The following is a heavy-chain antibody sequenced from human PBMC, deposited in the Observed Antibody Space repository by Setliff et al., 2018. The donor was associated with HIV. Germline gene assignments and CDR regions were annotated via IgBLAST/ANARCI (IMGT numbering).Heavy chain of an antibody. Sequence: PSETLSLTCAVYGGSFSGYYWTWIRQPPGRGLEWIGEIIHSGGTNYNRSLKSRVTISVDTSKNQFSLKLSSVTAADTAVYYCARIPYSSSSVYWGQGTLVTVSS. CDR1: GGSFSGYY. J-gene: IGHJ4*02. D-gene: IGHD6-6*01. CDR3: ARIPYSSSSVY. CDR2: IIHSGGT. V-gene: IGHV4-34*12.